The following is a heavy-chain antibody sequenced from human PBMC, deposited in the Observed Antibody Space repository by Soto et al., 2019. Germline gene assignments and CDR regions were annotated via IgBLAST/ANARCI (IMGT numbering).Heavy chain of an antibody. V-gene: IGHV1-46*01. CDR3: ASLIGVDTLRDY. CDR1: GYSFTSYF. J-gene: IGHJ4*02. D-gene: IGHD3-3*01. CDR2: IDPDGGST. Sequence: ASVKVSCKASGYSFTSYFMHWVRQAPGQGPEWMGIIDPDGGSTSYAQKFQGRVTMTADTSTSTVYVEPSSLRSEDTAVYYCASLIGVDTLRDYWGQGTLVTVSS.